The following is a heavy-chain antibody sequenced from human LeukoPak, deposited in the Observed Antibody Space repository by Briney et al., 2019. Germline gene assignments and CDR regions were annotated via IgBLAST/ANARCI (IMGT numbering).Heavy chain of an antibody. J-gene: IGHJ4*02. D-gene: IGHD5-18*01. CDR3: VRGGRAYSQNGYFDY. CDR2: ISNVGGVT. Sequence: VQPGGSLRLSCASSGFTFSTYAMSWVRQAPGKGLEWISTISNVGGVTYYADSVKGRFTISRDNSKNTLYLQMNSLRAEDTAVYFCVRGGRAYSQNGYFDYWGQGTLVTVSS. V-gene: IGHV3-23*01. CDR1: GFTFSTYA.